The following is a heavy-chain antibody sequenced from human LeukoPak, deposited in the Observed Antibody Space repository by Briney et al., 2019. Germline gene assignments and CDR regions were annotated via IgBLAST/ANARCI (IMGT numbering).Heavy chain of an antibody. CDR3: AKKLMDSNFH. J-gene: IGHJ4*02. V-gene: IGHV3-23*01. CDR2: ISGSGGST. Sequence: PGGSLRLSCAASGFTSSSYAMSWFRQAPGKGQEWVSAISGSGGSTYYADSVKGRFTISRDNSKNTLYPQMNSLRAEDTAVYYCAKKLMDSNFHWGQGTLVTVSS. D-gene: IGHD3-22*01. CDR1: GFTSSSYA.